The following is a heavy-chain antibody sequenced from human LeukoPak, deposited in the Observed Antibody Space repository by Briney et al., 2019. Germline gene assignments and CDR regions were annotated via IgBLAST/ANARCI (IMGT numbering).Heavy chain of an antibody. CDR3: ARALLIAPWIFDY. CDR2: IIGSGANT. CDR1: GFTFSSHA. Sequence: GGSLRLSCAASGFTFSSHAMSWVRQAPGKGLEWLSAIIGSGANTYYADSVKGRFTISRDNSKSKLYLQMNSLRAEDTAVSYCARALLIAPWIFDYWGQGALVTVPS. J-gene: IGHJ4*02. V-gene: IGHV3-23*01. D-gene: IGHD2-21*01.